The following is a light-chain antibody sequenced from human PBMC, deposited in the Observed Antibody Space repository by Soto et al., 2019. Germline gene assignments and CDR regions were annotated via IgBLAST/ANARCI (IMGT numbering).Light chain of an antibody. CDR2: AAS. J-gene: IGKJ1*01. CDR3: QQYGSSPEGT. CDR1: QIVSSSY. Sequence: EIVLTQSPGTLSLSPGERATLSCRASQIVSSSYLAWYQQKPGQAPRLLIYAASSRATGIPDRFSGSGSGTDFTLTISRLEPEDFAVYYCQQYGSSPEGTFGQGTKVEIK. V-gene: IGKV3-20*01.